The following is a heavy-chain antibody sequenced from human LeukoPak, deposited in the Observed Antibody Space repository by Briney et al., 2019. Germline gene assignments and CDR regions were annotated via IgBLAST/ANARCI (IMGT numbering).Heavy chain of an antibody. J-gene: IGHJ4*02. Sequence: GGSLRLSCAASGFTFSDYYMSWIRQAPGKGLEWVSYISSSGGTIYYADSVKGRFTISRDNAKNSLYLQMNSLRAEDTAVYYCARAFYGDYLPYYFDYWGQGTLVTVSS. CDR1: GFTFSDYY. CDR3: ARAFYGDYLPYYFDY. CDR2: ISSSGGTI. V-gene: IGHV3-11*01. D-gene: IGHD4-17*01.